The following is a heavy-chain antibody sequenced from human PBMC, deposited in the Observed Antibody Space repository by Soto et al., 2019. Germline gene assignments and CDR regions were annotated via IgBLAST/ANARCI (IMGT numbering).Heavy chain of an antibody. V-gene: IGHV1-2*02. CDR2: INPNSGGT. Sequence: ASVKVSCKASGYTFTDYDMHWVRQAPGQGLEWMGWINPNSGGTNYAQKFQGRVTMTRDTSISTAYMELSRLRSDDTAVYYCARVQSYYYAGSGYYAFDYWGQGTLVNVSS. CDR1: GYTFTDYD. D-gene: IGHD3-22*01. J-gene: IGHJ4*02. CDR3: ARVQSYYYAGSGYYAFDY.